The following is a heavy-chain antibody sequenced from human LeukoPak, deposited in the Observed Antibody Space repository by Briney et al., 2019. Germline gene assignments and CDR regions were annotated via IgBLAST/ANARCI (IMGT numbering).Heavy chain of an antibody. CDR1: GFTFSSYA. V-gene: IGHV3-30-3*01. J-gene: IGHJ6*02. Sequence: GGSLRLSCAASGFTFSSYAMHWVRQAPGKGLEWVAVISYDGSNKYYADSVKGRFTISRDNSKNTLYLQMNSLRAEDTAVYYCAREVVVVAAISYYYYYGMDVWGQGTTVTVSS. D-gene: IGHD2-15*01. CDR2: ISYDGSNK. CDR3: AREVVVVAAISYYYYYGMDV.